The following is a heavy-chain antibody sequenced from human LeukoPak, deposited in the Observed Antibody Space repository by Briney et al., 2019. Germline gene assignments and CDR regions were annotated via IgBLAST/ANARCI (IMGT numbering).Heavy chain of an antibody. D-gene: IGHD1-26*01. CDR2: VHTSGST. CDR3: ARDGWAATGVESFQH. V-gene: IGHV4-4*07. J-gene: IGHJ1*01. CDR1: GGSISSYY. Sequence: PSETLSLTCTVSGGSISSYYWSWLRQPAGKGLEWIGRVHTSGSTKYNPSLKSRVTMSLDTSKIQISLKLSSVTAADTAAYYCARDGWAATGVESFQHWGQGTLVTVSS.